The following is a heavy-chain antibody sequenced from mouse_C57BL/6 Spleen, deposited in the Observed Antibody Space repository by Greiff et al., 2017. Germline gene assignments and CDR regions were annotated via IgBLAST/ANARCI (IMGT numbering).Heavy chain of an antibody. Sequence: VQLQQPGAELVRPGSSVKLSCKASGYTFTSYWMHWVKQRPIQGLEWIGNIYPSDSETHYNQKFKDKATLTVDKSSSTAYMQLSSLTSEDSAVYYCARGDSSGYGGWFAYWGQGTLVTVSA. CDR2: IYPSDSET. J-gene: IGHJ3*01. D-gene: IGHD3-2*02. V-gene: IGHV1-52*01. CDR3: ARGDSSGYGGWFAY. CDR1: GYTFTSYW.